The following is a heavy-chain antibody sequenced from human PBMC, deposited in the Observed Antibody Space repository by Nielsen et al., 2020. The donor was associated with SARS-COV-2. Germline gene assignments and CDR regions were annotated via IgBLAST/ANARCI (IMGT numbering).Heavy chain of an antibody. Sequence: ASVKVSCKTSGYTFTSFAIHWVRQAPGQSLEWMGWINAGNGNTKYSQKFQGRVTMTRDTSANTAYMELSSLSSEDTAVYYCARITPSSGWDYWDQGTLVTVSS. J-gene: IGHJ4*02. CDR2: INAGNGNT. D-gene: IGHD6-19*01. V-gene: IGHV1-3*01. CDR1: GYTFTSFA. CDR3: ARITPSSGWDY.